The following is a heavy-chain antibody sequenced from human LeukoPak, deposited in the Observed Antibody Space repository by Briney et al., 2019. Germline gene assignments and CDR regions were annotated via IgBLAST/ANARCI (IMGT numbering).Heavy chain of an antibody. J-gene: IGHJ6*02. V-gene: IGHV3-23*01. CDR2: ISGNSGST. CDR3: ARDRRLFYYDMDV. D-gene: IGHD3-10*01. CDR1: GFTFSSYA. Sequence: GGSLRLSCAASGFTFSSYAMSWVRQAPGKGLEWVSSISGNSGSTYYADSVKGRFTISRDNSKNTLYLQMNSLRAEDTAVYFCARDRRLFYYDMDVWGQGTTVTVS.